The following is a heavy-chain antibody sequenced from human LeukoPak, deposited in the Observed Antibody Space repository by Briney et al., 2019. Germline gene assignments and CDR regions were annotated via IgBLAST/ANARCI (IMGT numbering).Heavy chain of an antibody. CDR3: ARTCYDILTGYIPFDP. CDR1: GYTFTSYY. D-gene: IGHD3-9*01. J-gene: IGHJ5*02. CDR2: INPSGGST. V-gene: IGHV1-46*01. Sequence: ASVKVSCKASGYTFTSYYMHWVRQAPGQGLEWMGIINPSGGSTSYAQKFQGRVTMTRDTSISTAYMELSRLRSDDTAVYYCARTCYDILTGYIPFDPWGQGTLVTVSS.